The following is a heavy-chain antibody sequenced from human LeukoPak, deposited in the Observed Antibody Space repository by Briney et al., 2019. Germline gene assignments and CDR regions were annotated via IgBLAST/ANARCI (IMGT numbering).Heavy chain of an antibody. V-gene: IGHV4-34*12. CDR1: GGSFSGYY. J-gene: IGHJ5*02. Sequence: SETLSLTCAVYGGSFSGYYWSWIRQPPGKGLEWIGEIIHSGSTNYNPSLKSRVTVSVDTSKNQFSLKLSSVTAADTAVYYCARQFYYDSGGHNWFDPWGQGTLVTVSS. D-gene: IGHD3-22*01. CDR2: IIHSGST. CDR3: ARQFYYDSGGHNWFDP.